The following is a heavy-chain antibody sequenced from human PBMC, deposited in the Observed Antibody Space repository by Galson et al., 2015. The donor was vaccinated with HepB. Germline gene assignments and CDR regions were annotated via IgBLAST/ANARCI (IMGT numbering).Heavy chain of an antibody. D-gene: IGHD6-19*01. J-gene: IGHJ4*02. V-gene: IGHV3-21*01. CDR2: ISSSSSYI. Sequence: SLRLSCAASGFTFSSYSMNWVRQAPGKGLEWVSSISSSSSYIYYADSVKGRFTISRDNAKNSLYLQMNSLRAEDTAVYYCAKAVAGTGPFNYWGQGTLVTVSS. CDR1: GFTFSSYS. CDR3: AKAVAGTGPFNY.